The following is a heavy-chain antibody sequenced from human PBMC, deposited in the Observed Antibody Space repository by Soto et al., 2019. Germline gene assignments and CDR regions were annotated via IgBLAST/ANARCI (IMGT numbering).Heavy chain of an antibody. D-gene: IGHD4-17*01. CDR1: GVTIRGYY. CDR3: ARGPYYGDYVNAFDI. Sequence: GPGPDKASETLSLTCNVSGVTIRGYYWNWIRQPPGKTLEWIGYIYHSGSTYYNPSLKSRVTISVDRSKNQFSLKLSSVTAADTAVYYCARGPYYGDYVNAFDIWGQGTMVTVSS. CDR2: IYHSGST. V-gene: IGHV4-59*12. J-gene: IGHJ3*02.